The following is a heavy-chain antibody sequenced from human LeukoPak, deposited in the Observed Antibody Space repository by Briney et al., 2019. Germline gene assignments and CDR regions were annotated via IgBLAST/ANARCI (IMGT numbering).Heavy chain of an antibody. D-gene: IGHD2-2*01. CDR2: ISYDGSNK. J-gene: IGHJ5*02. Sequence: GGSLRLSCAASGFTFSSYAMHWVRQAPGKGLEWVAVISYDGSNKYYADSVKGRFTISRDNSKNTLYLQMNSLRAEDTAVYYCTRDALGGYCRSTGCHAHFDPWGQGTLVTVSS. CDR1: GFTFSSYA. CDR3: TRDALGGYCRSTGCHAHFDP. V-gene: IGHV3-30-3*01.